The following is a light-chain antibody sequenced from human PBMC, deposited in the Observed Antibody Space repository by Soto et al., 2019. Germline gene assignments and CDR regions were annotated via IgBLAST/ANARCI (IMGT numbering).Light chain of an antibody. CDR1: TSNIGSKT. CDR2: STN. CDR3: ATWDDRLTGLFV. J-gene: IGLJ1*01. V-gene: IGLV1-44*01. Sequence: QSVLTQPPSASGTPGQRVTISCSGSTSNIGSKTVSWYQQVPPAAPKLLIYSTNQYPSAVPDRRSGSTSGTSASLTTSCLQSEDETDYYCATWDDRLTGLFVFGPGTKV.